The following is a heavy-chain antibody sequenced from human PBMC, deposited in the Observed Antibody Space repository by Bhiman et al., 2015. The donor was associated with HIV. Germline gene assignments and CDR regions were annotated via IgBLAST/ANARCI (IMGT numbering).Heavy chain of an antibody. J-gene: IGHJ4*02. Sequence: EVQLVESGGGLVKPGGSLRLSCTGSGFSLSTYTMNWVRQAPGKGLEWVSSISSSSSYIYYADSVKGRFTISRDNAKNSLFLQMNSLRAEDTAVYYCARGPWWLLHYYLDYWGQGTLVTVSS. CDR1: GFSLSTYT. D-gene: IGHD2-15*01. CDR2: ISSSSSYI. CDR3: ARGPWWLLHYYLDY. V-gene: IGHV3-21*04.